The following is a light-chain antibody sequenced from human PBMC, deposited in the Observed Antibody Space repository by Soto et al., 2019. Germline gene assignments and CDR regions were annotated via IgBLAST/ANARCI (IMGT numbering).Light chain of an antibody. J-gene: IGLJ3*02. V-gene: IGLV1-44*01. CDR1: SSNIGGNP. CDR3: AAWHDSLNGPV. CDR2: NNN. Sequence: QSVLTQPPSASGTPGQRVTISCSGSSSNIGGNPVNWYQQLPGTAPKVLIYNNNQRPSGVPDRFSGSESGTSASLAISGLQSEDEADYYCAAWHDSLNGPVFGGGTKVTVL.